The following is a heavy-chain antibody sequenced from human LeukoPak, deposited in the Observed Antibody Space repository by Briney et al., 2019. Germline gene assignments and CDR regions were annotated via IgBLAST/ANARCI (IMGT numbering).Heavy chain of an antibody. D-gene: IGHD1-26*01. CDR1: GFTFSSYG. J-gene: IGHJ6*03. Sequence: GGSLRLSCAASGFTFSSYGMSWVRQAPGKGLEWVSAISGSGGSTYYADSVKGRFTISRDNSKNTLYLQMNSLRAEDTAVYYCAKAGRELYYYYYMDVWGKGTTVTISS. CDR3: AKAGRELYYYYYMDV. V-gene: IGHV3-23*01. CDR2: ISGSGGST.